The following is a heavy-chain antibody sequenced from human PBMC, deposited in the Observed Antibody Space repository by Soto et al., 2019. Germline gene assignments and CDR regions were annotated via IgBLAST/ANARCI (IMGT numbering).Heavy chain of an antibody. CDR1: GYTFTDYG. D-gene: IGHD1-1*01. CDR2: ISAYNVKT. Sequence: QVQLVQSGSEVKTPGASVKVSCHASGYTFTDYGINWVRQAPGQGLEWMAWISAYNVKTHHGQNVQGRVTMTTDTSTSTAYMELRSLRSDDTAVYYCARGGWNDGPVAFDIWGQGTMVTVSS. J-gene: IGHJ3*02. V-gene: IGHV1-18*04. CDR3: ARGGWNDGPVAFDI.